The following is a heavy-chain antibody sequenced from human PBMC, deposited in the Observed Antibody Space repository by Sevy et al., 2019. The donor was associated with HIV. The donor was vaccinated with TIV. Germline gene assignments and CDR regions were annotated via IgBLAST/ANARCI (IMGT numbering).Heavy chain of an antibody. V-gene: IGHV3-21*01. CDR2: ISSSSSYI. CDR1: GFTFSSYT. J-gene: IGHJ4*02. CDR3: AREEEDYVWGTSRDLTFFDY. Sequence: GGSLRLSCAVSGFTFSSYTMNWVRQAPGKGLEWVSSISSSSSYIDYADSVKGRFTISRDNAKNSLYLQMNSLRAEDTAVYYCAREEEDYVWGTSRDLTFFDYWGQGTLVTVSS. D-gene: IGHD3-16*02.